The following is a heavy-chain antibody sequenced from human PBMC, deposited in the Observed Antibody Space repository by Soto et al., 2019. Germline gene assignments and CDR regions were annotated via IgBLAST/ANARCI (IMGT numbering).Heavy chain of an antibody. CDR3: EKARVGATTMCDY. Sequence: EVQLLESGGGLVQPGGSLRLSCAASGFTFSSYAMSWVRQAPGKGLEWVSAISGIGGSTYYADYVKGRVTISRDNSKNTMYLQMNRRRAEYTAVYYCEKARVGATTMCDYWGQGTLVTVSS. CDR1: GFTFSSYA. J-gene: IGHJ4*02. V-gene: IGHV3-23*01. CDR2: ISGIGGST. D-gene: IGHD1-26*01.